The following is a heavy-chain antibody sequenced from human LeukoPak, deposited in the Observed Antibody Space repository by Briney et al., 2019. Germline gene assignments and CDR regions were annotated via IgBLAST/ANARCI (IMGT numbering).Heavy chain of an antibody. J-gene: IGHJ4*02. CDR2: ISSSSSYI. CDR1: GFTFSSFG. V-gene: IGHV3-21*01. CDR3: ARVSSSSFDY. Sequence: GGSLRLSCAASGFTFSSFGMNWVRQAPGKGLEWVSSISSSSSYIYYADSVKGRFTISRDNAKNSLYLQMNSLRAEDTAVYYCARVSSSSFDYWGQGTLVTVSS. D-gene: IGHD6-6*01.